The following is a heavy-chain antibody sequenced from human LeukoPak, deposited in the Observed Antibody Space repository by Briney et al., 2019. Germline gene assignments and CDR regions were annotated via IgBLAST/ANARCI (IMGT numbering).Heavy chain of an antibody. D-gene: IGHD3-16*01. Sequence: GGSLRLSCAASGFTFSNYPMHWVRQAPGKGLEWVSFVSISSGTIYYADSVKGRFSISRDNAKSSLDLQMNSLRAEDTAVYYCARAMSTFGGVRNYFDSWGQGTLVTVSS. J-gene: IGHJ4*02. CDR3: ARAMSTFGGVRNYFDS. V-gene: IGHV3-48*04. CDR1: GFTFSNYP. CDR2: VSISSGTI.